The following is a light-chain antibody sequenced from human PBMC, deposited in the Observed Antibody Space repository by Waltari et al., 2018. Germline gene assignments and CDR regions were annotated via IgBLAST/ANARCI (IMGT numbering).Light chain of an antibody. CDR2: VASGCSY. CDR3: QTWVTGIRVI. J-gene: IGLJ2*01. V-gene: IGLV4-69*01. CDR1: SGHSTYA. Sequence: QLVLTQSPSASASLGASVTPTCTLSSGHSTYAIAWHQHQPDKGPRDLRKVASGCSYTKGDGIADRFSGSSSGTERYLTIASLQSDDEADYYCQTWVTGIRVIFGGGTKLTVL.